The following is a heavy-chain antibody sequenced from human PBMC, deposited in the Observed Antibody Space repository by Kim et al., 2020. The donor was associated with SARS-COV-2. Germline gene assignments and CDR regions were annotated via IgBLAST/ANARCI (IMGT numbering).Heavy chain of an antibody. CDR1: GFTLSNYG. CDR2: LGDSGGSA. CDR3: ARAFTKITLILVAVFRTEFYFDQ. Sequence: GGSLRLSCAASGFTLSNYGMSWVRQAPGRGLEWVSSLGDSGGSANYADSVRGRFTISRDNSKNTLYLQMNSLRAEVTAVYYCARAFTKITLILVAVFRTEFYFDQWGQGTLVTVSS. J-gene: IGHJ4*02. V-gene: IGHV3-23*01. D-gene: IGHD3-22*01.